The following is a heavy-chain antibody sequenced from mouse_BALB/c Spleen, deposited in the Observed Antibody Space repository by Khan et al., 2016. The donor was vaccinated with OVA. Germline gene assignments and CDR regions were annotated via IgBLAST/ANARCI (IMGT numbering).Heavy chain of an antibody. Sequence: QVQLQQSGAELMKPGASVKISCKATGYTFRSSWIEWVKQRPGHGLEWIGEILPGTGSTNYNEKFKGEATFTADASSKTAYIRLTSLTSEDSAVYYCARWGPYGNYGAYWGQGTLVTVSA. CDR1: GYTFRSSW. CDR3: ARWGPYGNYGAY. V-gene: IGHV1-9*01. J-gene: IGHJ3*01. CDR2: ILPGTGST. D-gene: IGHD2-1*01.